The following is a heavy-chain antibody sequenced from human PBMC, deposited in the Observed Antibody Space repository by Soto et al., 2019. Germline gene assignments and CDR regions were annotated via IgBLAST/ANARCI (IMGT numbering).Heavy chain of an antibody. V-gene: IGHV5-10-1*01. CDR2: IDPSDSYT. CDR3: ARRGDGSYNWNYGYYYGMDV. D-gene: IGHD1-7*01. J-gene: IGHJ6*02. CDR1: GYSFTSYW. Sequence: PGESLKISCKGSGYSFTSYWISWVRQMPGKGLEWMGRIDPSDSYTNYSPSFQGHVTISADKSISTAYLQWSSLKASDTAMYYCARRGDGSYNWNYGYYYGMDVWGQGTTVTVSS.